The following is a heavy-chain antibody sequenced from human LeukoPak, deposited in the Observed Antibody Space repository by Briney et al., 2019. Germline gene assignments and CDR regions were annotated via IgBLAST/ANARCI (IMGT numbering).Heavy chain of an antibody. CDR3: AREDYGDYPHRGWLDP. Sequence: PSATLSLTCTVSGGSISSAGSYWSWIRQLPGKGLEWIGNIYDSGNTHYNASLKSRVTISVDTSKNQFSLRLSSVTAADTAVYYCAREDYGDYPHRGWLDPWGQGTLVTVSS. CDR1: GGSISSAGSY. J-gene: IGHJ5*02. D-gene: IGHD4-17*01. CDR2: IYDSGNT. V-gene: IGHV4-31*03.